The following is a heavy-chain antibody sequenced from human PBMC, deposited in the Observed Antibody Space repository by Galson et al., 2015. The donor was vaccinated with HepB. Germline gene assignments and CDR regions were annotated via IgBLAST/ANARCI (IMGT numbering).Heavy chain of an antibody. D-gene: IGHD2-2*02. Sequence: SLRLSCAASGFTFSNYNMNWVRQAPGKGLEWISSISSSRSYIYYADSVKGRFTISRDNAKNSLYLQMNSLRAEDTAVYYCARDNKEYCSSTSCYTTEYFQHWGQGTLVTVSS. CDR3: ARDNKEYCSSTSCYTTEYFQH. J-gene: IGHJ1*01. CDR1: GFTFSNYN. V-gene: IGHV3-21*01. CDR2: ISSSRSYI.